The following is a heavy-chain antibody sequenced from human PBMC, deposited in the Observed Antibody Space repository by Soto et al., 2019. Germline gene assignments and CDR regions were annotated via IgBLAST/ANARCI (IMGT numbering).Heavy chain of an antibody. CDR3: ARLIAAATQGGYYYYGMDV. V-gene: IGHV5-51*01. J-gene: IGHJ6*02. D-gene: IGHD6-13*01. Sequence: PGESLKISCKASGYSFTSYWIAWVRQVPGKGLEWMGIIYPGDSDTRYSPSFQGQVTISADKSISTAYLQWSSLKASDTAMYYCARLIAAATQGGYYYYGMDVWGQGTTVTVSS. CDR2: IYPGDSDT. CDR1: GYSFTSYW.